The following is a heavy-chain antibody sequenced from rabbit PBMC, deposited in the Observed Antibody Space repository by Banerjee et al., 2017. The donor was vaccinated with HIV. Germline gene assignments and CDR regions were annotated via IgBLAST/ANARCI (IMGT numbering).Heavy chain of an antibody. V-gene: IGHV1S45*01. J-gene: IGHJ4*01. CDR3: ARDLAGVIGWNFDL. CDR1: GFSFSNKYV. CDR2: IYAGSGGGT. Sequence: QEQLEESGGDLVKPEGSLTLTCTASGFSFSNKYVMCWVRQAPGKGLEWIACIYAGSGGGTYYASWAKGRFTISRTSSTTVALQMTSLTAADTATYFCARDLAGVIGWNFDLWGPGTLVTVS. D-gene: IGHD4-1*01.